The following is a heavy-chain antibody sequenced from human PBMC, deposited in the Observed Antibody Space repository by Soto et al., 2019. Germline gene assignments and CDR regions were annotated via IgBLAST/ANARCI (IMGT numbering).Heavy chain of an antibody. J-gene: IGHJ4*01. V-gene: IGHV1-8*01. D-gene: IGHD2-15*01. CDR1: GYNFTNFD. CDR2: MNPSSGGT. Sequence: AAVKVSCKTSGYNFTNFDINWVRQAPGRGXVWMGWMNPSSGGTGSAQNFQGRVTMTRDISTRTFFMQLTSLRSEDTAIYYCARLAEYCNGIKCYSHFDFWGRGPQVTVFS. CDR3: ARLAEYCNGIKCYSHFDF.